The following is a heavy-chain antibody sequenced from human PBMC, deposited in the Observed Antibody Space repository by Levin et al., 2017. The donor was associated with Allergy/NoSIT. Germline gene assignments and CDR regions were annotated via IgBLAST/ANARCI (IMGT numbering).Heavy chain of an antibody. CDR3: ARVGDVLTGYFHANFDY. D-gene: IGHD3-9*01. CDR2: IYSSANT. Sequence: LRLSCSVSGGSISNGGYYWSWIRQHPGMGLEWIGYIYSSANTYYNPSLKSRLTISLDTSKNQFPLMLSTVTAAATAVYYCARVGDVLTGYFHANFDYWGQGILVTVSS. CDR1: GGSISNGGYY. V-gene: IGHV4-31*03. J-gene: IGHJ4*02.